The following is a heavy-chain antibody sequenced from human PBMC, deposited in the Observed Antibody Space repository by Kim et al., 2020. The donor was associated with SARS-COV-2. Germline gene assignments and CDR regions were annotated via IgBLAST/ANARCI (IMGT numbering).Heavy chain of an antibody. J-gene: IGHJ5*02. CDR1: GYTFTSYG. CDR2: ISAYNGNT. V-gene: IGHV1-18*01. CDR3: ARDADIVVVVAATGFDP. Sequence: ASVKVSCKASGYTFTSYGISWVRQAPGQGLEWMGWISAYNGNTNYAQKLQGRVTMTTDTSTSTAYMELRSLRSDDTAVYYCARDADIVVVVAATGFDPWGQGTLVTVSS. D-gene: IGHD2-15*01.